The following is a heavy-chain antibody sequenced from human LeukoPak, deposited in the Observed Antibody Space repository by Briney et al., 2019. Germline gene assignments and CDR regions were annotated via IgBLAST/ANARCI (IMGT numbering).Heavy chain of an antibody. D-gene: IGHD4-11*01. CDR3: ARDPYKNKDYTNYGAFDI. J-gene: IGHJ3*02. V-gene: IGHV3-11*04. CDR1: GFTFSDYY. CDR2: ISSSGSTI. Sequence: PGGSLRLSCAASGFTFSDYYMSWIRQAPGKGLEWVSYISSSGSTIYYADSVKGRFTISRDNAKRSLYLEMASLRVEDTAVFYCARDPYKNKDYTNYGAFDIWGQGTMVTVSS.